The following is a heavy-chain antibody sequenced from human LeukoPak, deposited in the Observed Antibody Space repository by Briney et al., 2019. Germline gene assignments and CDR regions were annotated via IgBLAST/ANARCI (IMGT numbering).Heavy chain of an antibody. V-gene: IGHV3-74*01. CDR1: GFTFSSYA. D-gene: IGHD6-19*01. J-gene: IGHJ4*02. CDR3: ATAGQWRFDS. Sequence: PGGSLRLSCAASGFTFSSYAMSWVRQAPGKGLVWVSRLSPDGGTIDYSDSVRGRFTISRDNAKDTLYLQMNSLRVDDTAVYYCATAGQWRFDSWGLGTLVTVSS. CDR2: LSPDGGTI.